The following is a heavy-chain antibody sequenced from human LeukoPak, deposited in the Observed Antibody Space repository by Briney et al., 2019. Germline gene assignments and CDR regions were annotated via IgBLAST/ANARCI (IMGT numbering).Heavy chain of an antibody. Sequence: SETLSLTCSVSGDSLSSSDWSWIRQPPGKGLEWIGYIYYSGKTNYNSSLKSRVTISVNMSKNQFSLKLTTVTAADTAVYYCARYANCGGDCYVFDYWGQGTLVTVSS. CDR3: ARYANCGGDCYVFDY. D-gene: IGHD2-21*02. CDR1: GDSLSSSD. V-gene: IGHV4-59*08. J-gene: IGHJ4*02. CDR2: IYYSGKT.